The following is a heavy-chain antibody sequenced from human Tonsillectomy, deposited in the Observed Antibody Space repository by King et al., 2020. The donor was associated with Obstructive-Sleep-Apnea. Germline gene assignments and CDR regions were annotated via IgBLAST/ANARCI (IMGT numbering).Heavy chain of an antibody. CDR3: EKVRDIVVVVAATNFDY. D-gene: IGHD2-15*01. Sequence: VQLVESGGGVVQPGGSLRLSCAASGFTFSTYGMHWVRQAPGKGLEGVAFIRLDGSNQYYAASVKGRFTISRDNSRNTLYLQMNSLRTDDTAVYSCEKVRDIVVVVAATNFDYWGQGTLVTVSS. J-gene: IGHJ4*02. CDR2: IRLDGSNQ. V-gene: IGHV3-30*02. CDR1: GFTFSTYG.